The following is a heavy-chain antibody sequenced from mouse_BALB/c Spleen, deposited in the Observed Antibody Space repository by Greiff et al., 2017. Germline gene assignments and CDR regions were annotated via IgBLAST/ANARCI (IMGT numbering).Heavy chain of an antibody. CDR3: ARMKKIYDGYYDYAMDD. CDR1: GYTFTSYW. J-gene: IGHJ4*01. V-gene: IGHV1S81*02. D-gene: IGHD2-3*01. Sequence: VQLQQSGAELVKPGASVKLSCKASGYTFTSYWMHWVKQRPGQGLEWIGEINPSNGRTNYNEKFKSKATLTVDKSSSTAYMQLSSLTSEDSAVYYCARMKKIYDGYYDYAMDDWGQGTSVTVSS. CDR2: INPSNGRT.